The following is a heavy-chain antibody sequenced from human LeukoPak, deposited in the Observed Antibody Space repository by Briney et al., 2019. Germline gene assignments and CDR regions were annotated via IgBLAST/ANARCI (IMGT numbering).Heavy chain of an antibody. J-gene: IGHJ4*02. CDR3: ARPRGYSYGYVI. CDR2: INHSGST. CDR1: GGSISSSSYY. V-gene: IGHV4-39*07. D-gene: IGHD5-18*01. Sequence: KSSETLSLTCTVSGGSISSSSYYWSWIRQPPGKGLEWIGEINHSGSTNYNPSLKSRVTISVDTSKNQFSLKLSSVTAADTAVYYCARPRGYSYGYVIWGQGTLVTVSS.